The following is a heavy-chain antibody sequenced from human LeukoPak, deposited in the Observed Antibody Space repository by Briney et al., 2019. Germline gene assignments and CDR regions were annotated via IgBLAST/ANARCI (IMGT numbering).Heavy chain of an antibody. CDR1: GYTFTSYG. CDR2: ISAYNGNT. Sequence: ASVKVSCKASGYTFTSYGISWVRQAPGQGLEWMGWISAYNGNTNYAQKLQGRVTMTTDTSTGTAYMELRSLRSDDTAAYYCARLRRFQLLGAFDIWGQGTMVTVSS. V-gene: IGHV1-18*01. CDR3: ARLRRFQLLGAFDI. D-gene: IGHD1-1*01. J-gene: IGHJ3*02.